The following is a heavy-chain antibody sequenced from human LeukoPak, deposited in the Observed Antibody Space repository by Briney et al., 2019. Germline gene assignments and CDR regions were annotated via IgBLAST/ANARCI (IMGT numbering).Heavy chain of an antibody. Sequence: GGSLRLSCAAPGFTFSSYAMHWVRQAPGKGLEWVAVISYDGSNKYYADSVKGRFTISRDNSKNTLYLQMNSLRAEDTAVYYCAREGVGFDYWGQGTLVTVSS. V-gene: IGHV3-30*11. CDR1: GFTFSSYA. J-gene: IGHJ4*02. CDR2: ISYDGSNK. CDR3: AREGVGFDY. D-gene: IGHD2-8*01.